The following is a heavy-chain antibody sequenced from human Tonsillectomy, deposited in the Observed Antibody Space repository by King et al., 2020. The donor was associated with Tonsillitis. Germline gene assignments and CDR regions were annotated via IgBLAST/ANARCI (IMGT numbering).Heavy chain of an antibody. CDR2: ISCNGKYI. CDR1: GFTFINFD. D-gene: IGHD3-22*01. Sequence: VQLVESGGGLVKPGGSLRLSCATSGFTFINFDMNWVRQAPGEGLVWVSSISCNGKYIHYADSVKGRFTISRDNAEKSLYLQMNSLRAEDTAVYYCAKDKGACYYDNGRGSFDIWGQGTMVTVSS. J-gene: IGHJ3*02. V-gene: IGHV3-21*01. CDR3: AKDKGACYYDNGRGSFDI.